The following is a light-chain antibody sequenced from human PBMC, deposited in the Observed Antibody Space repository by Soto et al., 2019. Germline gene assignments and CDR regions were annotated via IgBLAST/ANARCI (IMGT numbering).Light chain of an antibody. V-gene: IGKV3-15*01. CDR2: DAS. J-gene: IGKJ1*01. Sequence: EIVMTQSPATLSGSPGERATLSCRASQSVSSKLAWYQQKPGQAPRVLIYDASTRATGMPARFSGSGSGTEFTLTISSLQSEDFAVYYCQQYNNWPRTFGQGTKVAIK. CDR1: QSVSSK. CDR3: QQYNNWPRT.